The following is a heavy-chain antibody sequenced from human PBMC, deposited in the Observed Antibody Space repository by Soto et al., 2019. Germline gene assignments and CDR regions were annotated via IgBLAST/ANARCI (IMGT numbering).Heavy chain of an antibody. CDR3: ARDRDSSGFLCSFDP. J-gene: IGHJ5*02. CDR2: IYYSGST. D-gene: IGHD6-19*01. V-gene: IGHV4-61*01. CDR1: GGSVSSGSYY. Sequence: PSETLSLTCTVSGGSVSSGSYYWSWIRQPPGKGLEWIGYIYYSGSTNYNPSLKSRVTISVDTSKNQFSLKLSSVTAADTAVYYCARDRDSSGFLCSFDPWGQGTLVTVSS.